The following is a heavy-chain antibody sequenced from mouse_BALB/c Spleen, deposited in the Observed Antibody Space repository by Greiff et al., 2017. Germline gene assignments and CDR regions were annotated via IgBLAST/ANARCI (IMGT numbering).Heavy chain of an antibody. J-gene: IGHJ3*01. CDR2: ISSGGST. V-gene: IGHV5-6-5*01. CDR1: GFTFSSYA. CDR3: ARGGPFAY. Sequence: EVQRVESGGGLVKPGGSLKLSCAASGFTFSSYAMSWVRQTPEKRLEWVASISSGGSTYYPDSVKGRFTISRDNARNILYLQMSSLRSEDTAMYYCARGGPFAYWGQGTLVTVSA.